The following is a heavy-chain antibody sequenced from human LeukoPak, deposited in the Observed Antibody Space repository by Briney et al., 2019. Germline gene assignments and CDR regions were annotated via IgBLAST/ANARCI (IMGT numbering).Heavy chain of an antibody. V-gene: IGHV3-74*01. CDR3: ARAGLLGN. CDR2: ISTDGSTT. J-gene: IGHJ4*02. D-gene: IGHD2-15*01. CDR1: GFTFSTYW. Sequence: GGSLRLSCAASGFTFSTYWMHWVRQAPGKGLAWVSRISTDGSTTSYADSVKGRFTISRDNAKNTVYLQMNSLRAEDTAVYYCARAGLLGNWGQGTLVTVSS.